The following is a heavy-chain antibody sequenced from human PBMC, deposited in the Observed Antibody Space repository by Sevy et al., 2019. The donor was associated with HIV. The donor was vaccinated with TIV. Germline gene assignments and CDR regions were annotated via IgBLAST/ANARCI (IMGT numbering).Heavy chain of an antibody. CDR1: GFTVSSNY. D-gene: IGHD3-10*01. CDR3: ARDILSRYYGSGSYYYYYGMDV. V-gene: IGHV3-53*01. CDR2: IYSGGST. Sequence: GGSLRLSCAASGFTVSSNYMSWVRQAPGKGLEWVSVIYSGGSTYYADSVKGRFTISKGNSKNMLYLQMNSLRADDTDVYYCARDILSRYYGSGSYYYYYGMDVWGQGTTVTVSS. J-gene: IGHJ6*02.